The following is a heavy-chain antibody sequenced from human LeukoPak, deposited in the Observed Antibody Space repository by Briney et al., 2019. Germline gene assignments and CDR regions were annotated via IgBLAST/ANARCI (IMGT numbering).Heavy chain of an antibody. V-gene: IGHV3-30*18. J-gene: IGHJ4*02. Sequence: GGSLRLSCAASGFTFSTFAMIWVRQPPGKGLEWVAVISYDGSNKYYADSVKGRFTISRDNSKNTLYLQMNSLRAEDTAVYYCAKGPGHFDYWGQGTLVTVSS. CDR2: ISYDGSNK. CDR1: GFTFSTFA. D-gene: IGHD1-14*01. CDR3: AKGPGHFDY.